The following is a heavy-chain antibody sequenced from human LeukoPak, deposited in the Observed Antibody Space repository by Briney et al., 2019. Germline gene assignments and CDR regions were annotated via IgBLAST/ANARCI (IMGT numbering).Heavy chain of an antibody. V-gene: IGHV3-30*18. Sequence: GGSLRLSCAASGFTFSTYAMHWVRQAPGKGLEWVAFVSVDGSHQDYGGSVKGRFTISRDNSKNTLYLQMNSLRAEDTAVYYCAKDNGDHAIDYWAQGNMVTVSS. J-gene: IGHJ4*02. CDR3: AKDNGDHAIDY. CDR2: VSVDGSHQ. CDR1: GFTFSTYA. D-gene: IGHD4-17*01.